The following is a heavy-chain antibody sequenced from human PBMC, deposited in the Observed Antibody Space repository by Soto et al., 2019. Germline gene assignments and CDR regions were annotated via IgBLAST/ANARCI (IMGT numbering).Heavy chain of an antibody. CDR2: IGSRTSDI. V-gene: IGHV3-21*01. CDR3: VREYYDTSGYPNTFDM. CDR1: GFTLSRHT. D-gene: IGHD3-16*01. Sequence: GGSLRLSCAASGFTLSRHTMNWVRQAPGKGLEWVSFIGSRTSDIYYADPVKGRFTISRDNAKNSLYLDLTRLRAEDTAVYFCVREYYDTSGYPNTFDMWGQGKMVTVSS. J-gene: IGHJ3*02.